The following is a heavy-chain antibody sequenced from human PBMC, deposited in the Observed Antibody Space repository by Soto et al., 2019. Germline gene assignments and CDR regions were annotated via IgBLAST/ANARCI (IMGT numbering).Heavy chain of an antibody. CDR3: ARDPDIVVVVAATGYGMDV. CDR2: ISSSSSYI. J-gene: IGHJ6*02. D-gene: IGHD2-15*01. V-gene: IGHV3-21*01. Sequence: GGSLRLSCAASGFTFSSYSMNWVRQAPGKGLEWVSSISSSSSYIYYADSVKGRFTISRDNAKNSLYLQMNSLRAEDTAVYYCARDPDIVVVVAATGYGMDVWGQGTTVTVSS. CDR1: GFTFSSYS.